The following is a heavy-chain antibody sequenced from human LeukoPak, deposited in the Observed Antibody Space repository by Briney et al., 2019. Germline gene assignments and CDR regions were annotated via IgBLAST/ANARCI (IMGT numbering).Heavy chain of an antibody. CDR2: ISGSGGST. D-gene: IGHD5-18*01. Sequence: GSLRLSCAASGFTFSSYAMSWVRQAPGKGLEWVSAISGSGGSTYYADSVKGRFTISRDNAKNSLYLQMNSLRAEDTAVYYCARDGFGYSYGPDYWGQGTLVTVSS. J-gene: IGHJ4*02. CDR1: GFTFSSYA. V-gene: IGHV3-23*01. CDR3: ARDGFGYSYGPDY.